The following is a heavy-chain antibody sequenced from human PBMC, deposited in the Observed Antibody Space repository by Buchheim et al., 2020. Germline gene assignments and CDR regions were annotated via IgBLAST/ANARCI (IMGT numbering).Heavy chain of an antibody. Sequence: QVQLVQSGAEVKKPGSSVKVSCKASGGTFNNYAISWVRQAPGQGLEWMGGFIPLLGTANYAQKFQDRVTMTVDESTNTAYMELSSLRLEDTAVYYCARGGSDYCSGGSCYEVPYDYWGQGTL. J-gene: IGHJ4*02. CDR3: ARGGSDYCSGGSCYEVPYDY. CDR1: GGTFNNYA. CDR2: FIPLLGTA. D-gene: IGHD2-15*01. V-gene: IGHV1-69*01.